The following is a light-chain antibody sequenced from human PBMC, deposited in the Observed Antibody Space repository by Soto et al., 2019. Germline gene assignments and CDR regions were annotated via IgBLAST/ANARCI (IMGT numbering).Light chain of an antibody. Sequence: QSVLSQPPSASGSPGQSLTISCTGTNTDIGAFTYVSWYQQHPGRAPRLIMYEVTKRPSGVPDRFSGSKSGNTASLTVSGLHVDDEADYFCSSYADNKNLLFGAGTKLTVL. V-gene: IGLV2-8*01. CDR2: EVT. J-gene: IGLJ1*01. CDR3: SSYADNKNLL. CDR1: NTDIGAFTY.